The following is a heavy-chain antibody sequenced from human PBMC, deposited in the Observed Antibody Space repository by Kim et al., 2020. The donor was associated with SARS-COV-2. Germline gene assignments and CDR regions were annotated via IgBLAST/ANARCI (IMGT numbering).Heavy chain of an antibody. CDR2: INSDGSTT. J-gene: IGHJ4*02. D-gene: IGHD3-16*01. V-gene: IGHV3-74*01. Sequence: GGSLRLSCAASGFTFSSYWMNWVRQAPGKGLVWVSCINSDGSTTTYADSVKGRFTISRDNAKNSLYLQMNSLRAEDTAVYYCARVGAGFVYWGQGTLVTVSS. CDR1: GFTFSSYW. CDR3: ARVGAGFVY.